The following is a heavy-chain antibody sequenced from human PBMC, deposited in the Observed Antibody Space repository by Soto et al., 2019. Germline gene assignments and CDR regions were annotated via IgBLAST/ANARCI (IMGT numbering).Heavy chain of an antibody. CDR3: AKERSSGWSFDY. Sequence: SGGSLRLSCAASGFTFRSYAMSWVRQAPGKGLEWVSAISGSGDSTYYADSVKGRFTVSRDNSKNTLYLQMNSLRAEDTAVFYCAKERSSGWSFDYWGQGTPVTVSS. CDR2: ISGSGDST. J-gene: IGHJ4*02. D-gene: IGHD6-19*01. V-gene: IGHV3-23*01. CDR1: GFTFRSYA.